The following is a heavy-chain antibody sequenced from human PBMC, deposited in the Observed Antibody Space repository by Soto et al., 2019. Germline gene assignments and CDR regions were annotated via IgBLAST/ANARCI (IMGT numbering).Heavy chain of an antibody. V-gene: IGHV3-23*01. CDR2: ISGSGGFT. D-gene: IGHD3-3*01. Sequence: PVGSLRLSCDASRFTFSTFAMSWVRQAPGQGLEWVSVISGSGGFTYYADSVKGRFTISRDNSKNTLFLQMNSLRVEDTAVYYCAKRGITIFGVVTNYYSGVDVWGQGTTVTVSS. CDR3: AKRGITIFGVVTNYYSGVDV. CDR1: RFTFSTFA. J-gene: IGHJ6*02.